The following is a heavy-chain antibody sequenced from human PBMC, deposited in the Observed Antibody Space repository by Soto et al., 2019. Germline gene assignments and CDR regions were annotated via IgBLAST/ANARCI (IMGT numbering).Heavy chain of an antibody. V-gene: IGHV3-11*05. J-gene: IGHJ6*02. Sequence: QVQLVESGGGLVKPGGSLRLSCAASALSFSDYYMSWIRQAPGKGLEWVSYISSSSTYTNYADSVKGRFTISRDNAKNSLYLQMNSLRAEDTAVYYCARAGAKSGYDYRPGMDVWGQGTTVTVSS. CDR2: ISSSSTYT. CDR3: ARAGAKSGYDYRPGMDV. D-gene: IGHD5-12*01. CDR1: ALSFSDYY.